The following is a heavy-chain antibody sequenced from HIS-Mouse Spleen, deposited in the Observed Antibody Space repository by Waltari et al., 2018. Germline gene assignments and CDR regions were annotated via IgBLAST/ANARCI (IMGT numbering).Heavy chain of an antibody. CDR1: GCPIRSSSYY. J-gene: IGHJ2*01. CDR3: AREIPYSSSWYDWYFDL. CDR2: IYYSGST. Sequence: QLQLQESGPGLVKPSETLPLTCTVSGCPIRSSSYYWGWIRPPPGKGLEWIGSIYYSGSTYYNPSLKSRVTISVDTSKNQFSLKLSSVTAADTAVYYCAREIPYSSSWYDWYFDLWGRGTLVTVSS. D-gene: IGHD6-13*01. V-gene: IGHV4-39*07.